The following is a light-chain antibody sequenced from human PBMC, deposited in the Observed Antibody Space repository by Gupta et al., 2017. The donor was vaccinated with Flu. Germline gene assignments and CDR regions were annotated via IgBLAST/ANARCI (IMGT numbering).Light chain of an antibody. CDR1: QSLRDI. CDR3: QHLGT. CDR2: GVS. Sequence: EVVLTQSPATLSVSPGDRATLSCRASQSLRDILGWYQQRPGQPPRLLIYGVSARAPGVPAGFSGSGSGTEFTLTINNLQSEDFAVYYCQHLGTFGQGTKVEIK. J-gene: IGKJ1*01. V-gene: IGKV3-15*01.